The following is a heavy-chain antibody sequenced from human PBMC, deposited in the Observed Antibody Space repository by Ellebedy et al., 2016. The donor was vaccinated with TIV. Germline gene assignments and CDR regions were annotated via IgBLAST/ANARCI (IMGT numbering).Heavy chain of an antibody. CDR1: GGSFLGYY. CDR3: ARGRRFSASFYPMMSTFEV. V-gene: IGHV4-34*01. D-gene: IGHD3-10*01. Sequence: SETLSLXXSVQGGSFLGYYWSWIRQSPGKGLEWIGDINPSGGTNYTTSLKSRLTMSIDTSKRQISLNLKSATAADTAVYYCARGRRFSASFYPMMSTFEVWGQGTTVIVSS. J-gene: IGHJ3*01. CDR2: INPSGGT.